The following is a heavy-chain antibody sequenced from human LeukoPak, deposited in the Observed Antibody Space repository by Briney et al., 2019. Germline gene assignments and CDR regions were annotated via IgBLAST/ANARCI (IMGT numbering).Heavy chain of an antibody. J-gene: IGHJ4*02. D-gene: IGHD1-26*01. CDR1: GFPFSSYE. CDR3: ARSERSRFDY. Sequence: GGSLRLSCVASGFPFSSYEMNWVRQAPGKGLEWVSYITNSGSTTHYADSVKGRFTISRDDSKNTLYLQMNSLRAEDTAVYYCARSERSRFDYWGQGTLVTVSS. V-gene: IGHV3-48*03. CDR2: ITNSGSTT.